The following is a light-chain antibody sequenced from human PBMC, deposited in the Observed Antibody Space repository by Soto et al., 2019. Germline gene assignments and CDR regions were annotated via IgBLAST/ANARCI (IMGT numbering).Light chain of an antibody. CDR1: SSDVGGFDF. CDR3: CLYTASYSV. CDR2: DVS. V-gene: IGLV2-11*01. J-gene: IGLJ3*02. Sequence: QSALTQPRSVSGSPGQSVAISCTATSSDVGGFDFVSWYQQHPGKAPKLVIYDVSKRPSGVPDRFSGSRSGDTASLTISGLQAEEEADYYCCLYTASYSVFGGGTKLTVL.